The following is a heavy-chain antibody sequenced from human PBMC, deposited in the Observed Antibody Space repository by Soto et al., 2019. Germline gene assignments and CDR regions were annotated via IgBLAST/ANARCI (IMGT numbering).Heavy chain of an antibody. V-gene: IGHV4-59*12. Sequence: PSETLSLTCTVSGGSISSYYWSWIRQPPGKGLEWIGYIYYSGSTNYNPSLKSRVTMSLDTSKNQFSLKLSSVTAADTAVYYCARDRNYYDSSGYYYYYFDYWGQGTPVTVSS. D-gene: IGHD3-22*01. CDR2: IYYSGST. CDR3: ARDRNYYDSSGYYYYYFDY. J-gene: IGHJ4*02. CDR1: GGSISSYY.